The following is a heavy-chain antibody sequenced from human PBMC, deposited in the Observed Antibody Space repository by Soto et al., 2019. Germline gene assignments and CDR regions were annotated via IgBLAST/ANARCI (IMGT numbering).Heavy chain of an antibody. V-gene: IGHV3-11*06. Sequence: PGGSLRLSCAASGFTFSDYYMSWIRQAPGKGLEWVSYISSSSSYTNYADSVKGRFTISRDNAKNSLYLRMNSLRAEDTAVYYCARVRSGSYYMSAFDIWGQGTMSPSPQ. CDR1: GFTFSDYY. CDR2: ISSSSSYT. J-gene: IGHJ3*02. D-gene: IGHD1-26*01. CDR3: ARVRSGSYYMSAFDI.